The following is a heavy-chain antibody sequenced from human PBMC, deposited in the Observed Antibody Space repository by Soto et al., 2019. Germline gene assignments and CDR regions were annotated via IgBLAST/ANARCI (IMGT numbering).Heavy chain of an antibody. CDR3: AKDILRFLEWSYGMDV. Sequence: GGSLRLSCAASGFSFSSYNMNWVRQAPGKGLEWVSSITTSGSIGYADSVKGRFTISRDNAKNSLYLQMNSLRAEDTALYYCAKDILRFLEWSYGMDVWGQGTTVTVSS. CDR1: GFSFSSYN. CDR2: ITTSGSI. V-gene: IGHV3-21*04. D-gene: IGHD3-3*01. J-gene: IGHJ6*02.